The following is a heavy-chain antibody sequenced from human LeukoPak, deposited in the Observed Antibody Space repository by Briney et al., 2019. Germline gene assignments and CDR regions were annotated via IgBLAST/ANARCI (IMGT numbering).Heavy chain of an antibody. CDR2: IYYSGST. V-gene: IGHV4-39*01. CDR3: ARRTFGELLTYFDY. Sequence: SETLSLTCTVSGGSISSSSYYWGWLRQPPGKGLEWIGSIYYSGSTYYNPSLKSRVTISVDTSKNQFSLKLSSVTAADTAVYYCARRTFGELLTYFDYWGQGTLVTVSS. CDR1: GGSISSSSYY. J-gene: IGHJ4*02. D-gene: IGHD3-10*01.